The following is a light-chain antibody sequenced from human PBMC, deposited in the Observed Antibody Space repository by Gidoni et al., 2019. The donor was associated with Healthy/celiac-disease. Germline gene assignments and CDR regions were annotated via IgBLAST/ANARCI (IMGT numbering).Light chain of an antibody. V-gene: IGKV3-15*01. Sequence: EIVMTQSPATLSVSPGERATLSCRASQSVSSNLAWYQQKPGQAPRLLIYGASTRATGIPAKVSGNGAGTGVTLTINRLQSGGFGSYYWQQYNNWRGTFGQGTKVEIK. CDR2: GAS. CDR3: QQYNNWRGT. CDR1: QSVSSN. J-gene: IGKJ1*01.